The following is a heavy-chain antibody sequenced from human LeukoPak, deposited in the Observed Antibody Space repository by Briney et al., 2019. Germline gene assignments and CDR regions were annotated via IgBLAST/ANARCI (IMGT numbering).Heavy chain of an antibody. J-gene: IGHJ4*02. CDR2: IIPIFGTA. CDR3: ANSELIAAAGPDYFDY. Sequence: SVKVSCKASGGTFSSYAISWVRQAPGQGLEWMGGIIPIFGTANYAQKFQGRVTITTDESTSTAYMELSSLRSEDTAVYYCANSELIAAAGPDYFDYWGQGTLVTVSS. D-gene: IGHD6-13*01. CDR1: GGTFSSYA. V-gene: IGHV1-69*05.